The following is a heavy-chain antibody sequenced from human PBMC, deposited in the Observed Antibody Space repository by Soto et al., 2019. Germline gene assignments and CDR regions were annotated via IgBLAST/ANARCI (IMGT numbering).Heavy chain of an antibody. CDR3: ARDATTAYYYDSSGPSAFDI. V-gene: IGHV1-18*04. J-gene: IGHJ3*02. D-gene: IGHD3-22*01. CDR2: ISAYNGNT. CDR1: GYTFTSYG. Sequence: ASVKVSCKASGYTFTSYGISWVRQAPGQGPEWMGWISAYNGNTNYAQKLQGRVTMTTDTSTSTAYMELRSLRSDDTAVYYCARDATTAYYYDSSGPSAFDIWGQGTMVTVSS.